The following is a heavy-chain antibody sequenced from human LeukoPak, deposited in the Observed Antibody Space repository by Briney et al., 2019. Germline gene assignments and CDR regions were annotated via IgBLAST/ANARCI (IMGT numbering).Heavy chain of an antibody. CDR3: AKPIAGDERDY. D-gene: IGHD2-21*01. CDR2: INTDGGST. Sequence: QPGGSLRLSCAASGFTFSNYWMHWVRQAPGKGLVWVSRINTDGGSTTYADSVKGRFTTSRDNAKNTLYLQMNSLRAEDTAVYYCAKPIAGDERDYWGQGTLVTVSS. CDR1: GFTFSNYW. V-gene: IGHV3-74*01. J-gene: IGHJ4*02.